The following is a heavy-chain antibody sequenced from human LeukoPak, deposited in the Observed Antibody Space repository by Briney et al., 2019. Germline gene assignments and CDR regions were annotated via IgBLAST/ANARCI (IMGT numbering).Heavy chain of an antibody. CDR1: AFTFRSYA. J-gene: IGHJ4*01. V-gene: IGHV3-30-3*01. D-gene: IGHD3-3*01. Sequence: PGRSLRLSCAASAFTFRSYAMHCVRQAPGKGLEWVAVISYDGSNKYYADSVKGRFTISRDNSKNTLYLQMNSLRAEDTAVYYCARDRDTTIFGLVIFSPVWGQGTLVTVSS. CDR3: ARDRDTTIFGLVIFSPV. CDR2: ISYDGSNK.